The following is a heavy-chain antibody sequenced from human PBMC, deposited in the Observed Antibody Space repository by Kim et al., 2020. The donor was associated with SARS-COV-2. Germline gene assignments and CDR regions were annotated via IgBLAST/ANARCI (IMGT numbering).Heavy chain of an antibody. V-gene: IGHV3-74*01. Sequence: GGSLRLSCAASGFDFSTSAMHWVRQPPGKGLEWVSRIRSDGGDITDADSVKGRFTISRDNAKNTLYLQMNGLRTEDTAVYYCSRVVDCDSSAFYAWF. CDR1: GFDFSTSA. J-gene: IGHJ5*01. CDR3: SRVVDCDSSAFYAWF. CDR2: IRSDGGDI. D-gene: IGHD6-25*01.